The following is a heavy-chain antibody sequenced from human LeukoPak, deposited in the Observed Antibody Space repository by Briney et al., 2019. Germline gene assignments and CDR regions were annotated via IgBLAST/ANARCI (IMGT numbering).Heavy chain of an antibody. CDR1: GFTFNYYA. CDR2: ISDNEGST. CDR3: ARHDSFIPY. V-gene: IGHV3-23*01. Sequence: PGGSLGLSCAASGFTFNYYAMSWVRQAPGKGLEWVSGISDNEGSTYYTDSVKGCFTISRDNTKNTVYLQMNNLRPDDTAVYFCARHDSFIPYWGQGTLVTVSS. D-gene: IGHD5-18*01. J-gene: IGHJ4*02.